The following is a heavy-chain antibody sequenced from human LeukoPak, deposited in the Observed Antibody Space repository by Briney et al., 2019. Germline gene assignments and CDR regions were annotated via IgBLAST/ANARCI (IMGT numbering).Heavy chain of an antibody. CDR2: ITSSGSTI. CDR3: AKNDWSSSFYFNY. Sequence: GGSLRLSCAASGFTFSSYEMNWVRQAPGKGLEWVSYITSSGSTIYYADSVKGRFTISRDKAKNSLYLQMKSLRAEDTAVYYCAKNDWSSSFYFNYWGRGTLVTASS. V-gene: IGHV3-48*03. CDR1: GFTFSSYE. J-gene: IGHJ4*02. D-gene: IGHD3-9*01.